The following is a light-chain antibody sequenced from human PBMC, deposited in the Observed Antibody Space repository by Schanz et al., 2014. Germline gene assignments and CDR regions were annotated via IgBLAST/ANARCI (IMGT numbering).Light chain of an antibody. V-gene: IGKV3D-7*01. J-gene: IGKJ1*01. CDR3: LQDYNYPWT. CDR2: GAS. CDR1: QSVNSRY. Sequence: EIVLTQSPDTLSLPPGERATLSCEASQSVNSRYLAWYQQKPGQAPRFLIYGASTRATGIPARVSGSGSGTEFTLTISSLQSEDVATYYCLQDYNYPWTFGQGTKVEIK.